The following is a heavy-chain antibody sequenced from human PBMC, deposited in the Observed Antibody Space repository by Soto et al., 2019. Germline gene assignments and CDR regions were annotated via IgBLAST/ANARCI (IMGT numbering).Heavy chain of an antibody. CDR2: ISYDGNNK. CDR1: GFIFSTNA. D-gene: IGHD1-26*01. Sequence: QVQLVESGGGVVQTGRSLRLSCVISGFIFSTNAMHWVRQAPGKGLEWVAVISYDGNNKYYADSVKGRFTISRDNYKDTLYLQMNSLRAEDTAVYYWATKMGTQWELVKLKGDYWGQGTLVIVSS. V-gene: IGHV3-30-3*01. CDR3: ATKMGTQWELVKLKGDY. J-gene: IGHJ4*02.